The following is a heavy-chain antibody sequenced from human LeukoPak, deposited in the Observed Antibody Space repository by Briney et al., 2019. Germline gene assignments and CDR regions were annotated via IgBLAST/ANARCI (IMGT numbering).Heavy chain of an antibody. CDR1: GFTLSNYW. D-gene: IGHD1-1*01. CDR2: IEEDGNKK. CDR3: AKNPRLEGWIYFDS. J-gene: IGHJ4*02. V-gene: IGHV3-7*03. Sequence: PGESLRLSCAASGFTLSNYWMNWVRQAPGKGLEWVANIEEDGNKKNYVGSVKGRFTISRDNVKNSLYLQMNSLRAEDTAVYYCAKNPRLEGWIYFDSWGQGILVTVS.